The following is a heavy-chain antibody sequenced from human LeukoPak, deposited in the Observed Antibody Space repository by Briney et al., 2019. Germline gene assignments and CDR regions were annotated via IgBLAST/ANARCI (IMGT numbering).Heavy chain of an antibody. Sequence: SETLSLTCAVYGGSFSGYYWSWIRQPPGKRLEWIGYIYYSGSTKYNPSLKSRVTISVDTSKNQFSLKLSSVTAADTAVYYCARDGGYCSDGSCYDAFDIWGQGTMVTVSS. V-gene: IGHV4-59*01. CDR2: IYYSGST. D-gene: IGHD2-15*01. J-gene: IGHJ3*02. CDR1: GGSFSGYY. CDR3: ARDGGYCSDGSCYDAFDI.